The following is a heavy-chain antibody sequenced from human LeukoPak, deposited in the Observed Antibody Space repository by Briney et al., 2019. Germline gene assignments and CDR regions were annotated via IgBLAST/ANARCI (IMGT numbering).Heavy chain of an antibody. J-gene: IGHJ5*02. Sequence: ASVKVSCKASGYTFTGYYMHWVRQAPGQGLEWMGWINPNSGGTNYAQKFQGWVTMTRDTSISTAYMELSRLRSDDTAVYYCARDWGRGKSCYFDPWGQGTLVTVSS. V-gene: IGHV1-2*04. CDR2: INPNSGGT. D-gene: IGHD3-22*01. CDR1: GYTFTGYY. CDR3: ARDWGRGKSCYFDP.